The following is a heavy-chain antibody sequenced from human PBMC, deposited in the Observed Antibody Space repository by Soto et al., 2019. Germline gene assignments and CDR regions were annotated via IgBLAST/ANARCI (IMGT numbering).Heavy chain of an antibody. CDR2: IYYSGST. CDR3: ARDFTAGDYNNDAFDI. J-gene: IGHJ3*02. CDR1: GGSLSDYF. D-gene: IGHD4-17*01. Sequence: PSETLSLTCVVSGGSLSDYFWSWIRQPPGKGLEWIGYIYYSGSTYYNPSLKSRVTISVDTSKNQFSLKLSSVTAADTAVYYCARDFTAGDYNNDAFDIWGQGTMVTVSS. V-gene: IGHV4-31*11.